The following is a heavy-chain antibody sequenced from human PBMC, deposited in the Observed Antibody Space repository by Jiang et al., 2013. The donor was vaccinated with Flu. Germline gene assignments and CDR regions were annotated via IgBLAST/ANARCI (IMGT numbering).Heavy chain of an antibody. CDR3: ARRVGTIFVTALLFFDY. CDR2: IDYSGST. D-gene: IGHD3-3*01. Sequence: GSGLVKPSETLSLICTVSGDSISSSSDYWGWIRQPPGKRLEWIGTIDYSGSTYYNPSLKSRVTISVDTSKNQFSLKLRSVTAADTAVYYCARRVGTIFVTALLFFDYWGQGTLVTVSS. CDR1: GDSISSSSDY. V-gene: IGHV4-39*07. J-gene: IGHJ4*02.